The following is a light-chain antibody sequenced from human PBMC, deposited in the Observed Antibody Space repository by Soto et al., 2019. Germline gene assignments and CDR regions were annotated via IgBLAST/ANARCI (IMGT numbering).Light chain of an antibody. CDR2: EVS. CDR1: SSDVGGYNY. CDR3: ISYTSSSTLYV. Sequence: QSALTQPASVSGSPGQSITISCTGTSSDVGGYNYVSWYQHHPVKAPKLIIYEVSNRPSGVSDRFSGSRSGNTASLTISGLQAEDESDYYCISYTSSSTLYVFGTGTKLTVL. V-gene: IGLV2-14*01. J-gene: IGLJ1*01.